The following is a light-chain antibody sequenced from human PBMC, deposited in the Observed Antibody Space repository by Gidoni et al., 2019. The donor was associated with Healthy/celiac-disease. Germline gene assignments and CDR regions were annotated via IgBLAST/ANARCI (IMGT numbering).Light chain of an antibody. CDR2: DDS. CDR3: QVWDSTIDPVV. V-gene: IGLV3-21*02. Sequence: SYVLTQPPSVSVAPGQTARITCGGNNTGSKSVHWYQQKPGQAPVPVVYDDSDRPSGIPERFSGANSGNTATLTISRVEAGDEADYYCQVWDSTIDPVVFGGGTKLTVL. CDR1: NTGSKS. J-gene: IGLJ2*01.